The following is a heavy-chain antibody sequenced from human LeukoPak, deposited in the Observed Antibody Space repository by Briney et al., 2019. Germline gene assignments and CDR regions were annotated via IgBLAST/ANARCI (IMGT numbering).Heavy chain of an antibody. CDR2: IRSKTDGGTT. CDR1: GFTFSNAW. V-gene: IGHV3-15*01. CDR3: TTYVAVAGTRHFYS. D-gene: IGHD6-19*01. J-gene: IGHJ4*02. Sequence: GGSLRLSCAASGFTFSNAWMSWVRQAPGKGLEWIGRIRSKTDGGTTDYAAPVKDRFTISRDDSKNTLFLQINSLKTEDTAVYYCTTYVAVAGTRHFYSRGQGALVPFSS.